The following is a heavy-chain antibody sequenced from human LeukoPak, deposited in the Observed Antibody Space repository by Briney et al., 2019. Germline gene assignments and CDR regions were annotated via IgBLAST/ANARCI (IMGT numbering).Heavy chain of an antibody. Sequence: SETLSLTCTVSGGSISSSSCYWGWIRQPPGKGLEWIGSIYYSGSTYYNPSLKSRVTISVDTSKNQFSLKLSSVTAADTAVYYCARHARYSGYDFDYWGQGTLVTVSS. J-gene: IGHJ4*02. CDR3: ARHARYSGYDFDY. D-gene: IGHD5-12*01. CDR2: IYYSGST. CDR1: GGSISSSSCY. V-gene: IGHV4-39*01.